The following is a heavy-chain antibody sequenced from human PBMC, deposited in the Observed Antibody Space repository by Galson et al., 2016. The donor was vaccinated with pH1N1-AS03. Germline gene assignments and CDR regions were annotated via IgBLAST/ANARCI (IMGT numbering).Heavy chain of an antibody. J-gene: IGHJ5*02. CDR3: ASGKKRGSSDTAVWFDP. D-gene: IGHD2-21*02. Sequence: SETLSLTCHVHGDSFPGYYWTWLRQSPGKGLEWIGEIIHGGRTTYSPSLKSRATIFLDTSKNQFSLNLTAVTAADTAIYYCASGKKRGSSDTAVWFDPWGQGALVSVSS. CDR1: GDSFPGYY. V-gene: IGHV4-34*12. CDR2: IIHGGRT.